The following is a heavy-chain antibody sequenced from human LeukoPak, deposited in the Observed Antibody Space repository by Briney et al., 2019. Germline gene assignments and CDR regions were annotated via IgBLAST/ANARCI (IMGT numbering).Heavy chain of an antibody. V-gene: IGHV4-59*08. CDR2: IYHTGST. CDR3: ARLIVATTDRDY. J-gene: IGHJ4*02. D-gene: IGHD5-12*01. CDR1: GGSISYYY. Sequence: KPSETLSLTCTVSGGSISYYYWSWIRQPPWKGLEWIGNIYHTGSTNYNPSLKSRVAISVDTSKNQFSLKLSSVTAADTAVYYCARLIVATTDRDYWGQGTLVTVSS.